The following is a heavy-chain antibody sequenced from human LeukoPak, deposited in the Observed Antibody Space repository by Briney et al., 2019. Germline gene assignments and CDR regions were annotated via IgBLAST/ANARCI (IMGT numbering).Heavy chain of an antibody. V-gene: IGHV1-69*13. CDR1: GGTFISYA. D-gene: IGHD1-26*01. CDR2: IIPIFGTA. CDR3: ARDRLVGSGIDFDY. Sequence: SVKVSCKASGGTFISYAISWVRQAPGQGLEWMGGIIPIFGTANYAQKFQGRVTITADESTSTAYMELSSLRSEDTAVYYCARDRLVGSGIDFDYWGQGTLVTVSS. J-gene: IGHJ4*02.